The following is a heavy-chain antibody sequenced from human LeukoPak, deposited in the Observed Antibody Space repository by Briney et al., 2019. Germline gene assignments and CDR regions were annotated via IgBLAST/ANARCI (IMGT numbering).Heavy chain of an antibody. Sequence: GESLKISCKGSGYKFNAYWIAWVRQMPGKGLEWMGRIDPSDSYTNYSPSFQGHVTISSDKSITTAYLQWSSLKASDTAIYYCARHGSSGWYLDWFDPWGQGTLVTVSS. J-gene: IGHJ5*02. CDR3: ARHGSSGWYLDWFDP. CDR2: IDPSDSYT. V-gene: IGHV5-10-1*01. CDR1: GYKFNAYW. D-gene: IGHD6-19*01.